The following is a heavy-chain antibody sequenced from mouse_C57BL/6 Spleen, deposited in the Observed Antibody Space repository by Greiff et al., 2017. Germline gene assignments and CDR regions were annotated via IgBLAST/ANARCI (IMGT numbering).Heavy chain of an antibody. D-gene: IGHD1-1*01. V-gene: IGHV5-4*01. CDR2: ISDGGSYT. J-gene: IGHJ3*01. CDR3: AREAPLYYGGEEDFAY. Sequence: DVMLVESGGGLVKPGGSLKLSCAASGFTFSSYAMSWVRQTPEKRLEWVATISDGGSYTYYPDNVKGRFTISRDNAKNNLYLQMSHLKSEDTAMYYCAREAPLYYGGEEDFAYWGQGTLVTVSA. CDR1: GFTFSSYA.